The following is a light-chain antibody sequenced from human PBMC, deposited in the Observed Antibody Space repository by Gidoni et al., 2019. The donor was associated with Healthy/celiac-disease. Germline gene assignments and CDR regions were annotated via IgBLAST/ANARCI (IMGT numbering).Light chain of an antibody. CDR1: QSVSSSY. J-gene: IGKJ4*01. CDR2: GAS. CDR3: QQYGSSPALT. Sequence: EIVLTQSPGPLSLSQGERATLSCRASQSVSSSYLDWYQQKPGQAPRLLIYGASSRATGIPDRFSGSGSGTDFTLTISRLEPEDFAVYYCQQYGSSPALTFGGGTKVEIK. V-gene: IGKV3-20*01.